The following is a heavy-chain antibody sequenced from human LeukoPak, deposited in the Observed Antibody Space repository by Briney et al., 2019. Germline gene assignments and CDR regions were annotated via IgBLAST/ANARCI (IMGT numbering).Heavy chain of an antibody. D-gene: IGHD1-1*01. CDR2: IYHSGST. CDR1: GVSIASGAYS. V-gene: IGHV4-30-2*01. Sequence: SQTLSLTCAVSGVSIASGAYSWSWIRQPPGKGLEWIGYIYHSGSTYYNPSLKSRVTISVDRSKNQFSLKLSSVTAADTAVYYCARVGPGSDFDYWGQGTLVTVSS. CDR3: ARVGPGSDFDY. J-gene: IGHJ4*02.